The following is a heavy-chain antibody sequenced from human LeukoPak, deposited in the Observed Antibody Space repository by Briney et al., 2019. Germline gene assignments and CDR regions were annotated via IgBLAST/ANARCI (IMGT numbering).Heavy chain of an antibody. CDR1: GFTFSSYW. Sequence: GGSLRLSCAASGFTFSSYWMSWVRQAPGKGLEWVANIKHDGSEKYYVDSVKGRFAISRDNGKNSLYLQMNSLRVEDMAVYYCARAPREWLLGYHFEYWGQGTLVTVSS. CDR2: IKHDGSEK. V-gene: IGHV3-7*01. CDR3: ARAPREWLLGYHFEY. D-gene: IGHD3-3*01. J-gene: IGHJ4*02.